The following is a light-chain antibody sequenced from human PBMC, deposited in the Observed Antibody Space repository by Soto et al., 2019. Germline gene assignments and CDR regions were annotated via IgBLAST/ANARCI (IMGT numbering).Light chain of an antibody. CDR3: HQYGSSPPT. CDR1: ETVDTSS. J-gene: IGKJ4*01. V-gene: IGKV3-20*01. Sequence: EIVLTQSPGTLSLSPGETATLSCRASETVDTSSLGWYQQKPGRAPSLLIYSASRRATGIPDRFDASGSATDFTLTISRLEPEDFAVYYCHQYGSSPPTFGGGTKVEI. CDR2: SAS.